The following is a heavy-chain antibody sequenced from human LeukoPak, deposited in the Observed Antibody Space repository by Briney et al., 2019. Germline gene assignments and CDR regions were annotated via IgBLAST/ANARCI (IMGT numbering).Heavy chain of an antibody. V-gene: IGHV3-33*06. CDR1: GFTFSSYG. J-gene: IGHJ3*02. D-gene: IGHD5-24*01. CDR2: IWYDGSNK. CDR3: AKGGDGYNRDAFDI. Sequence: GGSLRLSCAASGFTFSSYGMHWVRQAPGKGLEWVAVIWYDGSNKYYADSVKGRFTISRDNSKNTLYLQMNSLRAEDTAVYYCAKGGDGYNRDAFDISGQGTMVTVSS.